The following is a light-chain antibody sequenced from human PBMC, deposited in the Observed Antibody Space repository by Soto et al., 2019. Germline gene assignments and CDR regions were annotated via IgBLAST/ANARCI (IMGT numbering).Light chain of an antibody. Sequence: DIVMTQSPDSLAVSLGERATINCKSSQSVLYSSNNKNYLAWYQQKPGQPPKLLIYWASTRESGVPDRFSGSGSGTDFTLPICGLQAEDVAVYYCQQYYRPWTFGQGTTVEIK. J-gene: IGKJ1*01. CDR2: WAS. CDR3: QQYYRPWT. V-gene: IGKV4-1*01. CDR1: QSVLYSSNNKNY.